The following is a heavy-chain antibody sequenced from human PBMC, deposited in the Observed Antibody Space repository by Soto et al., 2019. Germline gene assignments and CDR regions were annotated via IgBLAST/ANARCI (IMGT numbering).Heavy chain of an antibody. D-gene: IGHD6-13*01. Sequence: EVQLLESGGGLFRPGGSLKPSGQASGLTFSNNAVTWVRKAPGRGLEWASTISGSGGSTYYADSVKGRFTISRDNSKNTLYLQMNSLRAEDTAVYYCAKDQGSSWYEIDYWGQGTLVTVSS. CDR3: AKDQGSSWYEIDY. J-gene: IGHJ4*02. CDR1: GLTFSNNA. CDR2: ISGSGGST. V-gene: IGHV3-23*01.